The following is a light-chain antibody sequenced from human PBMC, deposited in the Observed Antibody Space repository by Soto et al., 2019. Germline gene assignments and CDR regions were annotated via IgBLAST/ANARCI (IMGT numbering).Light chain of an antibody. CDR3: QQYNNWWT. V-gene: IGKV3-15*01. CDR1: QSVSSN. Sequence: EIVMTQSPATLSVSPGERATLSCRASQSVSSNLDRYPQKPGQAPSLLIYGASTSATGIPARFSGSGSGTEFTLTISILQSGVFAVYYCQQYNNWWTFGQGTKVEIK. CDR2: GAS. J-gene: IGKJ1*01.